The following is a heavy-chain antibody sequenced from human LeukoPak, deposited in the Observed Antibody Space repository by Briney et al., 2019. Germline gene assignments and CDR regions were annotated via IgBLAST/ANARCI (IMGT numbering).Heavy chain of an antibody. J-gene: IGHJ4*02. D-gene: IGHD4-17*01. CDR2: IIPIFGTA. V-gene: IGHV1-69*13. CDR1: GGTFSSYA. Sequence: ASVKVSCKASGGTFSSYAISWVRQAPGQGLEWMGGIIPIFGTANYAQEFQGRVTITADESTSTAYMELSSLRSEDTAVYYCARGYGDYMRPPAHWGQGTLVTDSS. CDR3: ARGYGDYMRPPAH.